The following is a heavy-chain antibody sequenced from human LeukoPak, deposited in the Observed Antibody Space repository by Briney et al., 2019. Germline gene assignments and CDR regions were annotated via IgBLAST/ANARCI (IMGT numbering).Heavy chain of an antibody. CDR3: ARGYCSGGSCYSGLGY. CDR1: GFTFSISD. J-gene: IGHJ4*02. CDR2: IGTAGNT. V-gene: IGHV3-13*01. Sequence: GGSLRLSCAASGFTFSISDMHWVRQATGKGLEWVSSIGTAGNTFYPGSVEGRFSISRDNAKNSLYLQMNSLRAGDTAVYYCARGYCSGGSCYSGLGYWGQGTLVTVSS. D-gene: IGHD2-15*01.